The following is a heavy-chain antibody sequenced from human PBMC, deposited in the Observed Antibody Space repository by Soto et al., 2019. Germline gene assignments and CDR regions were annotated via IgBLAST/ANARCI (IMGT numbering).Heavy chain of an antibody. CDR2: ISDSGGST. CDR3: AKVGGSGYNWFDP. CDR1: GFTFSSYA. J-gene: IGHJ5*02. Sequence: EVQLLESGGGLVQPGGSLRLSCAASGFTFSSYAMSWVRQAPGKGLEWVSAISDSGGSTYYADSVKDRFTISRDNSKNTLYLQMNSLRAEDTAVYYCAKVGGSGYNWFDPWGQGTLVTVSS. V-gene: IGHV3-23*01. D-gene: IGHD5-12*01.